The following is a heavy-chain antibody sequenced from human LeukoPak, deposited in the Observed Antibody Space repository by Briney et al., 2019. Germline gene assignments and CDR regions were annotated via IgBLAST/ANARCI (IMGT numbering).Heavy chain of an antibody. CDR3: ATPNSSSTPLGAFDI. CDR1: GYTFTSYD. V-gene: IGHV1-2*02. CDR2: INPNSGGT. Sequence: ASVKVSCKASGYTFTSYDINWVRQATGQGLEWMGWINPNSGGTNYAQKFQGRVTMTRDTSISTAYMELSRLRSDDTAVYYCATPNSSSTPLGAFDIWGQGTMVTVSS. J-gene: IGHJ3*02. D-gene: IGHD6-6*01.